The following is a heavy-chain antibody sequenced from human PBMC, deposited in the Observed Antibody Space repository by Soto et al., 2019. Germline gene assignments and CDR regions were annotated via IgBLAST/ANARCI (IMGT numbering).Heavy chain of an antibody. D-gene: IGHD5-18*01. Sequence: QVQLVESGGGVVQPGRSLRLSCAASGFTFSSYGMHWVRQAPGKGLEWVAVISYDGSNKYYADSVKGRFTISRDNSKNTLYLQMNSRRAEDTAVYYCARDSVTQLWPPLDAFDIWGQGTMVTVSS. CDR1: GFTFSSYG. CDR3: ARDSVTQLWPPLDAFDI. J-gene: IGHJ3*02. V-gene: IGHV3-30*03. CDR2: ISYDGSNK.